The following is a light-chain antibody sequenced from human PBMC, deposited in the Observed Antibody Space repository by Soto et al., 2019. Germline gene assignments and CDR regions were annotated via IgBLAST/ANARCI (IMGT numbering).Light chain of an antibody. CDR1: QSLLHTDGKTY. CDR2: DVF. Sequence: DVVMTQTPLSLSVTPGQPASISCKSSQSLLHTDGKTYLYWYLQKPGHPPQLLIYDVFNRFSGVTDRFSGSGSGTDFTLTISGLEPADVGTYYCMQTIQPLLTFGGGTKVET. J-gene: IGKJ4*01. V-gene: IGKV2D-29*01. CDR3: MQTIQPLLT.